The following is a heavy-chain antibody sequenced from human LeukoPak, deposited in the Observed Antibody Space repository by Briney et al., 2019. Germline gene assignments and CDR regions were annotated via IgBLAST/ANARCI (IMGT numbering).Heavy chain of an antibody. D-gene: IGHD3-10*01. CDR2: IKPDGSKQ. V-gene: IGHV3-7*01. CDR3: AGPPQASSFDI. Sequence: GGSLRLSCAASGFTFSSYWMTWVRQAPGKGLEGVANIKPDGSKQTYVDSVKGRFTISRDNAKNLVYLLMNSLRVEDTAVYYCAGPPQASSFDIWGQGTMVTVSS. CDR1: GFTFSSYW. J-gene: IGHJ3*02.